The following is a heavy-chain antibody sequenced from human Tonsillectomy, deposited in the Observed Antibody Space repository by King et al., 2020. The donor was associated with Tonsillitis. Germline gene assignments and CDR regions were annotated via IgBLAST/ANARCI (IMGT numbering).Heavy chain of an antibody. J-gene: IGHJ3*02. CDR2: INNDGSIT. V-gene: IGHV3-74*01. CDR3: ARDSSSALDI. Sequence: VQLVESWGGLVQPGGSLRLSCAASGFTFRTYWMHWVRQVPGKGLVWVSRINNDGSITSYADSVKGRFTISRANGKSTLYLQMNSLRPEDSAIYYCARDSSSALDIWGPGTMMTVAP. CDR1: GFTFRTYW.